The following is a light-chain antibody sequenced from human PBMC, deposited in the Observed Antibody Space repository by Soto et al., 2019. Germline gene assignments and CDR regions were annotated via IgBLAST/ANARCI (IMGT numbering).Light chain of an antibody. CDR3: SSYTSSSTLLYV. J-gene: IGLJ1*01. CDR1: SSDVCGYNY. CDR2: EVS. V-gene: IGLV2-14*01. Sequence: QSALTQPASVSGSPGQSITICCTGTSSDVCGYNYVSWYQQHPGKAPKLMIYEVSNRPSGVSNRFSGSKSGNTASLTISGLQAEDEADYYCSSYTSSSTLLYVFGTGTKLTVL.